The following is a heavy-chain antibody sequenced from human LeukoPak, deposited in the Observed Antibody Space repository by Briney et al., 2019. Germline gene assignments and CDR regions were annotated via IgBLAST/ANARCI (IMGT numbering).Heavy chain of an antibody. D-gene: IGHD6-19*01. V-gene: IGHV1-2*02. CDR1: GFTFTGYY. CDR3: ARVPYSSGWGVIDY. J-gene: IGHJ4*02. Sequence: ASVKVSCKASGFTFTGYYMHWVRQAPGQGLEWMGWINPNSGGTNYAQKFQGSVTMTRDTSFSTAYMELSRLTSDDTAVYYCARVPYSSGWGVIDYWGQGTLVTVSS. CDR2: INPNSGGT.